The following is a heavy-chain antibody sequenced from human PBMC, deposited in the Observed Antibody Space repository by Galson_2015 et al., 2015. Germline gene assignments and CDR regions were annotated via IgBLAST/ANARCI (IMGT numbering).Heavy chain of an antibody. CDR1: GYTFTSYD. CDR2: MNPNSGNT. D-gene: IGHD4-11*01. J-gene: IGHJ2*01. V-gene: IGHV1-8*01. Sequence: SVKVSCKASGYTFTSYDINWVRQATGQGLEWMGWMNPNSGNTGYAQKFQDRVTMTRNTSISTAYMELSSLRSEDTAVYYCARDTVTTRGRYFDLWGRGTLVTVSS. CDR3: ARDTVTTRGRYFDL.